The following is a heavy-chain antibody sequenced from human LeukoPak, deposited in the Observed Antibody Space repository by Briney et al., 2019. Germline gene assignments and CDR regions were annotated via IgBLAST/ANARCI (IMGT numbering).Heavy chain of an antibody. D-gene: IGHD3-10*01. CDR1: GGSISSGGYY. CDR3: ARGGSGSYYYYGMDV. V-gene: IGHV4-61*08. J-gene: IGHJ6*02. Sequence: SETLSLTCTVSGGSISSGGYYWSWIRQPPGKGLEWIGYIYYSGSTNYNPSLKSRVTISVATSNNQFSLKLSSVTAADTAVYYCARGGSGSYYYYGMDVWGQGTTVTVSS. CDR2: IYYSGST.